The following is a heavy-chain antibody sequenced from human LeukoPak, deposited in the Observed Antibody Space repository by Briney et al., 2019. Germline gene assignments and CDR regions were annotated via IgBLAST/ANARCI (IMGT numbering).Heavy chain of an antibody. J-gene: IGHJ4*02. CDR2: ISAYNGNT. Sequence: ASVKVSCKASGYTFTSYGISWVRQAPRQGLEWMGWISAYNGNTNYAQKLQGRVTMTTDTSTSTAYMELRSLRSDDTAVYYCAIMAHSVEFDYWGQGTLVTVSS. V-gene: IGHV1-18*01. CDR3: AIMAHSVEFDY. CDR1: GYTFTSYG. D-gene: IGHD6-19*01.